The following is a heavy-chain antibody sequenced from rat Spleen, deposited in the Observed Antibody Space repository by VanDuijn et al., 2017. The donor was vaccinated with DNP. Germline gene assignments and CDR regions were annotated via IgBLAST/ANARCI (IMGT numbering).Heavy chain of an antibody. CDR2: IIYDGSTT. CDR1: GFTLSNYG. V-gene: IGHV5-19*01. Sequence: EVQLVESGGGLVQPGRSLKLSCAASGFTLSNYGIHWIRQSPKKALEWVATIIYDGSTTYYRDSVKGRFTISRDNAKNTLFLQMDSLRSEDTATYYCATSGYGYDGYPFAYWGQGTLVTVSS. CDR3: ATSGYGYDGYPFAY. J-gene: IGHJ3*01. D-gene: IGHD1-12*03.